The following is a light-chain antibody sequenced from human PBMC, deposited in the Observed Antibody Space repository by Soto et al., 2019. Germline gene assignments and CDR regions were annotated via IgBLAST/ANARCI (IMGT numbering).Light chain of an antibody. J-gene: IGKJ1*01. V-gene: IGKV1-5*03. Sequence: DIQMTQSPSTLSASVGDRVTITCRASQSISSWLAWYQQKPGKAPKLMNYKASSLESGVPSRFSGSGSGTEFTLTISSLQPDDFATYYCQQYNNYPRTFGQGTKVEIK. CDR2: KAS. CDR3: QQYNNYPRT. CDR1: QSISSW.